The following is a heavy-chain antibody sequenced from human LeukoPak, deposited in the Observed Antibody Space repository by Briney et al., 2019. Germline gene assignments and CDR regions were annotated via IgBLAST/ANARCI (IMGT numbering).Heavy chain of an antibody. CDR2: IKQDGSEN. Sequence: PGGSLRLSCAASGFTFSSYGMHWVRQAPGKGLEWVASIKQDGSENYYVDSVKGRFTISRDNAKNSLYLQMNSLRVEDTAVYYCATGGGWYFDFWGQGALITASS. V-gene: IGHV3-7*01. D-gene: IGHD6-19*01. J-gene: IGHJ4*02. CDR3: ATGGGWYFDF. CDR1: GFTFSSYG.